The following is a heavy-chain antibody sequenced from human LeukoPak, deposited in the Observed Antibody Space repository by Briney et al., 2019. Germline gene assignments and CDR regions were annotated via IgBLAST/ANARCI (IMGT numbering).Heavy chain of an antibody. CDR1: GGSISSYY. CDR2: IYYSGST. Sequence: PSETLSLTCTVSGGSISSYYWSWIRQPPGKGLEWIGYIYYSGSTNYNPSLKSRVTISVDTSKNQFSLKLSSVTPADTAVYYCARDGIGGSSWFIDYWGQGTLVTVSS. J-gene: IGHJ4*02. V-gene: IGHV4-59*01. D-gene: IGHD6-13*01. CDR3: ARDGIGGSSWFIDY.